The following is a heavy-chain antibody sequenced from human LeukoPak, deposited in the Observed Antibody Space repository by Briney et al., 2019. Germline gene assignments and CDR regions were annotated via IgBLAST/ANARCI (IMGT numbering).Heavy chain of an antibody. V-gene: IGHV4-39*01. CDR2: IYYSGSI. J-gene: IGHJ4*02. Sequence: SETLSLTCTVSGGSISNSSYYWGWIRQPPGKGLEWIGNIYYSGSISYNPSLKSRVTISVDTSKKQFSLELSSVTAADTAVYYCASRLGYPRVFDYWGQGTLVTVSS. CDR3: ASRLGYPRVFDY. CDR1: GGSISNSSYY. D-gene: IGHD6-13*01.